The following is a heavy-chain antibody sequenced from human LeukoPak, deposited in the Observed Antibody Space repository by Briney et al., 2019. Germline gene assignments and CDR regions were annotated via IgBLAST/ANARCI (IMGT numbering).Heavy chain of an antibody. V-gene: IGHV4-59*01. Sequence: SSETLSLTCTVSGGSISSYYWSWVRQPPGKGLEWVGYIYYRGSTNYNPFLKSRVTISVDTSKNQFSLKLSSVTAADTAVYYCARDGGSSWYGYFYWGQGTLVTVSS. CDR2: IYYRGST. CDR1: GGSISSYY. CDR3: ARDGGSSWYGYFY. D-gene: IGHD6-13*01. J-gene: IGHJ4*02.